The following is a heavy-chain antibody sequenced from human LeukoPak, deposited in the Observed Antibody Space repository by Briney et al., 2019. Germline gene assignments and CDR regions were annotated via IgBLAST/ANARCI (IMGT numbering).Heavy chain of an antibody. CDR2: ISSSSGTI. Sequence: PGGSLRLSCAASGFTFSTYNMNWVRQAPGKGLEWVSYISSSSGTIYYADSVKGRFTISRDNAKNSLYLLMDSLRAEDTAVYYCARDLVGCSYVFDIWGQGTMVTVSS. V-gene: IGHV3-48*04. J-gene: IGHJ3*02. D-gene: IGHD5-18*01. CDR3: ARDLVGCSYVFDI. CDR1: GFTFSTYN.